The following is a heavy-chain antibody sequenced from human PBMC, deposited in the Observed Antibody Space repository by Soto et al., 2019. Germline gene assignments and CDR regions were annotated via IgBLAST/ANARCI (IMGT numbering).Heavy chain of an antibody. V-gene: IGHV4-4*02. CDR3: ARDAARLAAAERWFDP. CDR2: IYHSGST. CDR1: GGSISSSNW. D-gene: IGHD6-13*01. Sequence: PSETLSLTCAVSGGSISSSNWWSWVRQPPGKGLEWIGEIYHSGSTNYNPSLKSRVTISVDKSKNQFSLKLSSVTAADTAVYYCARDAARLAAAERWFDPWGQGTLVTVSS. J-gene: IGHJ5*02.